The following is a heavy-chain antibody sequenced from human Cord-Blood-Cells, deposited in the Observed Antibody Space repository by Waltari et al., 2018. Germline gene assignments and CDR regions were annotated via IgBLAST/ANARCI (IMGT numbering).Heavy chain of an antibody. V-gene: IGHV4-59*01. D-gene: IGHD3-16*02. CDR1: GGPISSYS. CDR2: IYYSGST. Sequence: QVQLQESGPGLVKPSETLSLTCTVPGGPISSYSWSWIRQPPGKGLEWIGYIYYSGSTNYNPSRKSRVTISVDTSKNQFSLKLSSVTAADTAVYYCARGRSFIDWFDPWGQGTLVTVSS. J-gene: IGHJ5*02. CDR3: ARGRSFIDWFDP.